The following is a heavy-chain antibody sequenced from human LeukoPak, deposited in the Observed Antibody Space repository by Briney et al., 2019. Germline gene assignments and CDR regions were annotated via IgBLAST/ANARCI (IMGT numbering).Heavy chain of an antibody. CDR1: GFTFSSYA. J-gene: IGHJ4*02. V-gene: IGHV3-7*01. Sequence: GGSLRLSCAASGFTFSSYAMTWVRQAPGKGLEWVAHIKQDGSEIFYVDSVKGRFTISRDNAKNSLYLQMNGLRAEDTAVYYCARDGITTVRGVTVFDSWGQGTLVTVSS. CDR2: IKQDGSEI. D-gene: IGHD3-10*01. CDR3: ARDGITTVRGVTVFDS.